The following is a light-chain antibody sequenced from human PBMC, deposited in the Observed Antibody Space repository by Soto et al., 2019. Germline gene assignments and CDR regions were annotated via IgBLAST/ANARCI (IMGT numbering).Light chain of an antibody. Sequence: DIVFTQSPSTLSFSPGERAILSCRASQSVSTFLAWFQQKPGQPPRLLIYNASNRTTGIPARFSGSGSGTDFTLTISSLEPEDFAVYYCQQRGDWPPITFGQGTRLEIK. V-gene: IGKV3-11*01. CDR3: QQRGDWPPIT. CDR1: QSVSTF. CDR2: NAS. J-gene: IGKJ5*01.